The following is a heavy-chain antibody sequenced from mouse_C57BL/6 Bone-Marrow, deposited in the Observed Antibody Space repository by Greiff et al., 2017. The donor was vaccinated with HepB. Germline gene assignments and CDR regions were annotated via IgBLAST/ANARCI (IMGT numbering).Heavy chain of an antibody. CDR3: ARSKKDITTGNYAMDY. V-gene: IGHV1-4*01. CDR1: GYTFTSYT. CDR2: INPSSGYT. Sequence: QVQLQQSGAELARPGASVKMSCKASGYTFTSYTMHWVKQRPGQGLEWIGYINPSSGYTKYNQKFKDKATLTADKSSSTAYMQLSSLTSEDSAVYYCARSKKDITTGNYAMDYWGQGTAVTVSS. J-gene: IGHJ4*01. D-gene: IGHD1-1*01.